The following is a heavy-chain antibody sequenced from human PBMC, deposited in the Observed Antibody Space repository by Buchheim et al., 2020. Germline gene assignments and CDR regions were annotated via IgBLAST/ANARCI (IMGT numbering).Heavy chain of an antibody. CDR1: GFTFSSYA. J-gene: IGHJ4*02. D-gene: IGHD1-7*01. Sequence: QVQLVESGRGVVQPGRSLRLSCAASGFTFSSYAMHWVRQAPGKGLEWVAVISYDGRSENYVDSVKGRFTISRDNSENTLYLQMNSLRVEDTAVYYCAREDGELYFDYWGQGTL. CDR2: ISYDGRSE. CDR3: AREDGELYFDY. V-gene: IGHV3-30*04.